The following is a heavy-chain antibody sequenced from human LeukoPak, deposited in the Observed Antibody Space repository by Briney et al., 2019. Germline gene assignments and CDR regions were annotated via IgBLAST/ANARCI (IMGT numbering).Heavy chain of an antibody. J-gene: IGHJ4*02. Sequence: GGSLRLSCAASGFTFSSYGMHWVRQAPGKGLEGVAVIWYDGSNKYYADSVKGRFTISRDNSKNTLYLQMNSLRAEDTAVYYCAKDGDTYYYDSSGYYHFDYWGKGPLVTVSS. D-gene: IGHD3-22*01. CDR2: IWYDGSNK. V-gene: IGHV3-33*06. CDR1: GFTFSSYG. CDR3: AKDGDTYYYDSSGYYHFDY.